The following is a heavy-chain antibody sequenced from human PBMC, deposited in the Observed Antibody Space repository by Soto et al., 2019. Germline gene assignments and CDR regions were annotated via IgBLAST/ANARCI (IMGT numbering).Heavy chain of an antibody. Sequence: PSETLSLTCSVSGGSISSGGYYWSWIRQQPGKGLEWIGYIYYSGSTYYNPSLKSRVTISVDTSKNQFSLKLSSVTAADTAVYYCARSGYSYGPNPLPYWGQGTLVTVPQ. CDR2: IYYSGST. D-gene: IGHD5-18*01. CDR1: GGSISSGGYY. J-gene: IGHJ4*02. CDR3: ARSGYSYGPNPLPY. V-gene: IGHV4-31*03.